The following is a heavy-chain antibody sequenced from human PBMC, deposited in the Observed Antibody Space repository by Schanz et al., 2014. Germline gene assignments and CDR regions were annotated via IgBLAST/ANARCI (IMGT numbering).Heavy chain of an antibody. V-gene: IGHV3-9*01. Sequence: EVQLVESGGGLIQPGGSLRLSCLASGFAFSSYGMNWLRQPPGKGLEWVSNIPWNGAAIGYAGSVRGRFTISRDSAKNSLYLQMNSLRPEDTALYYCAKGSRSGSKVMDVWGKGTTVTVSS. D-gene: IGHD3-10*01. J-gene: IGHJ6*03. CDR3: AKGSRSGSKVMDV. CDR1: GFAFSSYG. CDR2: IPWNGAAI.